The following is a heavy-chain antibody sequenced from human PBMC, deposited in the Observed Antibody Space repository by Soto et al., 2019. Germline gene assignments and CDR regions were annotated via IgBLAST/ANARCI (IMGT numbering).Heavy chain of an antibody. Sequence: SETLSLTCALSVYSISSGYYWGCIRRPPGKGLEWIGSIYYSGSTYYNPSLKSRVTISVDTSKNQFSLKLSSVTAADTAVYYCACSIVGPERVFDYWGQGTLVTVSS. V-gene: IGHV4-38-2*01. CDR2: IYYSGST. D-gene: IGHD1-26*01. CDR3: ACSIVGPERVFDY. CDR1: VYSISSGYY. J-gene: IGHJ4*02.